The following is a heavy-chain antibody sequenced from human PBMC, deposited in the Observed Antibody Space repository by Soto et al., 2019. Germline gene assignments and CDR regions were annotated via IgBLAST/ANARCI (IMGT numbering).Heavy chain of an antibody. CDR3: ARDWRDGYDHYFDY. V-gene: IGHV3-7*05. CDR2: IKEDGSTT. Sequence: PGGSLRLSCVASGFTFSTYWMSWVRQAPGKGLEWVANIKEDGSTTYYVGSVKGRFTISRDNAKNSLFLHMSGLRAEDTAVYYCARDWRDGYDHYFDYWGQGTLVTVSS. D-gene: IGHD5-12*01. J-gene: IGHJ4*02. CDR1: GFTFSTYW.